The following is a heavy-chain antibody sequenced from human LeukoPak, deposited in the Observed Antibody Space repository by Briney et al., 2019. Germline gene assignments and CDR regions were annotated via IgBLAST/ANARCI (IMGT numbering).Heavy chain of an antibody. D-gene: IGHD3-16*01. V-gene: IGHV3-23*01. CDR1: GFTFSSYA. CDR3: ARDSVEAGRDWGYYYYYGMDV. CDR2: ISGSGGST. Sequence: GGSLRLSCAASGFTFSSYAMSWVRQAPGKGLEWVSAISGSGGSTYYADSVKGRFTISRDNSKNTLYLQMNSLRAEDTAVYYCARDSVEAGRDWGYYYYYGMDVWGQGTTVTVSS. J-gene: IGHJ6*02.